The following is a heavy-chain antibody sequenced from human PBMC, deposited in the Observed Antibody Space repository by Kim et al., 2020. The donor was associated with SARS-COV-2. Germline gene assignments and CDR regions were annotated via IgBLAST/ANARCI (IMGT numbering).Heavy chain of an antibody. CDR2: ISGSGGST. V-gene: IGHV3-23*01. D-gene: IGHD6-13*01. Sequence: GGSLRLSCAASGFTFSSYAMSWVRQAPGKGLEWVSAISGSGGSTYYADSVKGRFTISRDNSKNTLYLQMNSLRAEDTAVYYCAIDSPFSSSWYNLGMDVWGQGTTVTVSS. CDR1: GFTFSSYA. J-gene: IGHJ6*02. CDR3: AIDSPFSSSWYNLGMDV.